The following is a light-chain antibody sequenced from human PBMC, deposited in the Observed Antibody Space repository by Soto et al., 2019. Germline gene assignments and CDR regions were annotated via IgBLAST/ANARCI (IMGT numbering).Light chain of an antibody. CDR2: GAS. J-gene: IGKJ1*01. Sequence: IVLTQSPGTLSLSPVERATLSCRASQSVSSNYLAWYQQKPGQAPRLLIYGASSRATGIPDRFSGSGSGTDFTLTIRRLEPEDFAVYYCQQYGSSYPWTFGQGTKVDIK. CDR1: QSVSSNY. CDR3: QQYGSSYPWT. V-gene: IGKV3-20*01.